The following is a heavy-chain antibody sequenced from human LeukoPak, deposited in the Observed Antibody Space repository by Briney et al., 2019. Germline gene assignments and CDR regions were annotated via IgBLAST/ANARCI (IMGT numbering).Heavy chain of an antibody. CDR1: SGSITTRSDN. CDR2: IYFSGNT. J-gene: IGHJ4*02. V-gene: IGHV4-39*01. D-gene: IGHD5-18*01. Sequence: SETLSLTCTVSSGSITTRSDNWGWVRQPPGKGLEWIGNIYFSGNTYYNPSLQSRVTISVDTSKTQFSLKVTSVTAADTAVYYCARQGGYEYGYHYFDFWGQGTLVTVSS. CDR3: ARQGGYEYGYHYFDF.